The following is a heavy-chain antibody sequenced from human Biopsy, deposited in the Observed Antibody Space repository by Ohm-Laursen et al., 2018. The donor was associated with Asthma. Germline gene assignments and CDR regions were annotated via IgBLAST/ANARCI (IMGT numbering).Heavy chain of an antibody. Sequence: SQTLSLTCTVSGGSINIGDYYWSWIRQHPVKGLEWIGYIYYIGSTYYNPSLKSRVAISLDTSKNQFSLKLSSVTAADTAAYFCARRGGVRRYFDYWGQGTLVTVSS. V-gene: IGHV4-30-4*08. CDR2: IYYIGST. D-gene: IGHD3-16*01. CDR1: GGSINIGDYY. CDR3: ARRGGVRRYFDY. J-gene: IGHJ4*02.